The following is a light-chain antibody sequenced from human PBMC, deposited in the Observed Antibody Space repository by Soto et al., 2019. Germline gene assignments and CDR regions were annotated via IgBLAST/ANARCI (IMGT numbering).Light chain of an antibody. CDR1: QGISNY. V-gene: IGKV1-27*01. CDR2: AAS. J-gene: IGKJ1*01. CDR3: QKYNSAPRT. Sequence: DLQMTQSPSSLSASVGDRVTITCRACQGISNYLAWYQQKPGKVPTLLIYAASTSQSGVQSRFSGSGSGTDFTLPISSLQPEDVATYYCQKYNSAPRTFGQRTKGQIQ.